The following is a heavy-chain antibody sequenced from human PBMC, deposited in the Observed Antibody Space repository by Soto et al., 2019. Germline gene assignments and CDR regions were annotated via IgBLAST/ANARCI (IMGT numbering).Heavy chain of an antibody. J-gene: IGHJ5*02. CDR2: ISGSGGST. V-gene: IGHV3-23*01. CDR1: ECTFSGYA. Sequence: PGGSLRLSCAASECTFSGYAMSWVRKAPGKGLEWVSAISGSGGSTYYADSVKGRFTISRDTSKNTLSLQMNSLRAEDTAVYYCAREADILNWFDPWGQGTLVTVSS. D-gene: IGHD3-9*01. CDR3: AREADILNWFDP.